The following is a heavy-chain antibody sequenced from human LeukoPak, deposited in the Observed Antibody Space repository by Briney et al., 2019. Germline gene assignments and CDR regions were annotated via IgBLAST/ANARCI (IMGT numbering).Heavy chain of an antibody. D-gene: IGHD6-25*01. CDR2: IRYDGSNK. CDR1: GFTFSSYG. Sequence: GGSLRLSCAASGFTFSSYGMHWVRQAPGKGLEWVAVIRYDGSNKYYADSVKGRFTISRDNSKNTLYLQMNSLRAEDTAVYYCARDQRLGYYYYGMDVWGQGTTVTVSS. J-gene: IGHJ6*02. V-gene: IGHV3-33*01. CDR3: ARDQRLGYYYYGMDV.